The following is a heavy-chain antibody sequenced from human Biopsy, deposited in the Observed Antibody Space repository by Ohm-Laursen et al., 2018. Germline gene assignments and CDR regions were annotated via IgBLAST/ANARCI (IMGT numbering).Heavy chain of an antibody. J-gene: IGHJ6*02. V-gene: IGHV1-18*01. D-gene: IGHD3-22*01. Sequence: VSSVKVSCKASGYTFPSYGTSWVRQAPGQGLEWMGWISAYNGNRNYAQKFQGRVTMTTDTSTSTAYMELRSLRSDDTAVYFCAREEDNSGYDYYGMDVWGQGTTVTVSS. CDR1: GYTFPSYG. CDR3: AREEDNSGYDYYGMDV. CDR2: ISAYNGNR.